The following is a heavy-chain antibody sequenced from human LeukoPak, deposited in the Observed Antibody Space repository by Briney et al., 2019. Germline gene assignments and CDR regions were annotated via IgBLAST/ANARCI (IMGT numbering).Heavy chain of an antibody. V-gene: IGHV3-53*01. CDR3: ARSTSYYYGSGSYYMLGYYFDY. CDR1: GFTVSSDS. J-gene: IGHJ4*02. Sequence: PGGSLRLSCTVSGFTVSSDSMSWVRQAPGKGLEWVSFIYSGGSTHYSDSVKGRFTISRDNSKNTLYLQMNSLRAEDTAVYYCARSTSYYYGSGSYYMLGYYFDYWGQGTLVTVSS. CDR2: IYSGGST. D-gene: IGHD3-10*01.